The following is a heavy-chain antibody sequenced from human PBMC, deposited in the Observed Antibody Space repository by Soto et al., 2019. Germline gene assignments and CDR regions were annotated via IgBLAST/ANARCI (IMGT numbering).Heavy chain of an antibody. D-gene: IGHD1-1*01. CDR1: GFSLSTSGVG. CDR3: ALSKIERRGGGAFDI. J-gene: IGHJ3*02. Sequence: QITLKESGPTLVKPTQTLTLTCTFSGFSLSTSGVGVGWIRQPPGKALEWLALIYWDDDKRYSPSLKSRLTLTKGTSKNQVVLTMTNMDPVDTATYYCALSKIERRGGGAFDIWGQGTMVTVSS. V-gene: IGHV2-5*02. CDR2: IYWDDDK.